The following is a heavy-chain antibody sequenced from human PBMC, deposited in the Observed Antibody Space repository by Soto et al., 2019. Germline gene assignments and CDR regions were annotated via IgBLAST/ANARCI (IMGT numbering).Heavy chain of an antibody. Sequence: DVHLIESGGGWVQPGTFLRVSCAASGFTFHEYAMHWVRQAPGKGLEWVSGISSDGDTIAYADSVQGRFTVFRDNAKNSLYLQMNSLRAEDTALYYCTKGGYDLIYYFGMDVWGQGTTVTVSS. J-gene: IGHJ6*02. V-gene: IGHV3-9*01. CDR2: ISSDGDTI. D-gene: IGHD5-12*01. CDR1: GFTFHEYA. CDR3: TKGGYDLIYYFGMDV.